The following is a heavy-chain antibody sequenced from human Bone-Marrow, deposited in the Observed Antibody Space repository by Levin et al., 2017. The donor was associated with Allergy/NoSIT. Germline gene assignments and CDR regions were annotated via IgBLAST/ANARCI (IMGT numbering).Heavy chain of an antibody. CDR3: ARGGGSQKGGLDV. V-gene: IGHV3-21*01. CDR2: IRSAGTYI. D-gene: IGHD3-10*01. CDR1: GFSFSSYT. Sequence: PGGSLRLSCVASGFSFSSYTMHWVRQAPGKGLEWVSSIRSAGTYIHYADSVKGRFTISRDNANNSVSLEMRSLRAEDTALYYCARGGGSQKGGLDVWGQGTTVTVSS. J-gene: IGHJ6*02.